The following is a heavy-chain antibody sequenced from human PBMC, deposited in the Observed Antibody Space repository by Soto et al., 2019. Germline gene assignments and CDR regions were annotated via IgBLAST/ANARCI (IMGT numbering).Heavy chain of an antibody. J-gene: IGHJ6*02. V-gene: IGHV4-31*03. CDR3: ARDADYGGSRGGMDV. CDR1: GGSVNNANYF. D-gene: IGHD4-17*01. Sequence: QVRLEESGPGVVKPSETLSLICSVSGGSVNNANYFWNWIRHHPENGLEWIGYIYYSGSTRYNPSFKTRATLSIDTSKNQFSLRLNSVTVADTAVYFCARDADYGGSRGGMDVWGRGTTVTVSS. CDR2: IYYSGST.